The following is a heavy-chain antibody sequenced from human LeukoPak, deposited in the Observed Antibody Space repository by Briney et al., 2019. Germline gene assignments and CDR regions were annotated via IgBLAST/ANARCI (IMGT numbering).Heavy chain of an antibody. Sequence: SETLSLTCTVSGGSISSSSYYWGWIRQPPGKGLEWIGSIYYSGSTYYNPSLKSRVTMSVDTSKNQFSLKLSSVTAADTAVYYCARVRIQYGSGSHYYYMDVWGKGTTVTISS. CDR3: ARVRIQYGSGSHYYYMDV. D-gene: IGHD3-10*01. CDR2: IYYSGST. J-gene: IGHJ6*03. V-gene: IGHV4-39*07. CDR1: GGSISSSSYY.